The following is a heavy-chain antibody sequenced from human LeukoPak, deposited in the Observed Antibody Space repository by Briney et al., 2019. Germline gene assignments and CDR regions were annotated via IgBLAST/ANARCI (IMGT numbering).Heavy chain of an antibody. V-gene: IGHV1-69*05. J-gene: IGHJ5*02. CDR1: GGSFSTYI. Sequence: SVNVSCKASGGSFSTYIMTWVRQAPGQGLEWMGRIIPISGTANYAQKFQGRVTITTDESTSTAYMELRSLRSEDTAVYYCARGVIGAAAAGTVANWFDPWGQGTLVTVSS. CDR2: IIPISGTA. D-gene: IGHD6-13*01. CDR3: ARGVIGAAAAGTVANWFDP.